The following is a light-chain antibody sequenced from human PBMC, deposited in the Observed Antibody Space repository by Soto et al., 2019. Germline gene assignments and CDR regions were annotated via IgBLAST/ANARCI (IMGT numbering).Light chain of an antibody. CDR2: DAS. V-gene: IGKV1-5*01. CDR3: QQYNSYWT. Sequence: DIQMTQSPSTLSASVGDRVTITCRASQSISSWLAWYQQKPGKAPKLLIYDASSLESGVPSRFSGSGSGTEFNLTISSLQPDDFATYYCQQYNSYWTFGRGTKVEIK. J-gene: IGKJ1*01. CDR1: QSISSW.